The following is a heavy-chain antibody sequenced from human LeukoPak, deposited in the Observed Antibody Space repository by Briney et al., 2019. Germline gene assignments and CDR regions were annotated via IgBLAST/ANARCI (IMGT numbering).Heavy chain of an antibody. CDR2: ISGSGGST. D-gene: IGHD6-13*01. V-gene: IGHV3-23*01. CDR1: GFTFSSYG. Sequence: GRSLRLSCAASGFTFSSYGMHWVRQAPGKGLEWVSAISGSGGSTYYADSVKGRFTISRDNSKNTLYLQMNSLRAEDTAVYYCAKDPEQQLPRGGSDIWGQGTMVTVSS. CDR3: AKDPEQQLPRGGSDI. J-gene: IGHJ3*02.